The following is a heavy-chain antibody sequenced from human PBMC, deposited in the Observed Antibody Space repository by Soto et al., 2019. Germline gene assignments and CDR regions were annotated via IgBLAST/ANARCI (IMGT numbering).Heavy chain of an antibody. J-gene: IGHJ4*02. CDR3: ARDLSGDSYVDY. CDR1: GFTFSSYG. D-gene: IGHD2-21*02. Sequence: QVQLVESGGGVVQPGRSLRLSCAASGFTFSSYGMHWVRQAPGKGLEWVAVIWYDGINKYYADSVRGRFTISRDNSKDTVYLQMNSLRADDTAVYYCARDLSGDSYVDYWGQGTLVTVSS. V-gene: IGHV3-33*08. CDR2: IWYDGINK.